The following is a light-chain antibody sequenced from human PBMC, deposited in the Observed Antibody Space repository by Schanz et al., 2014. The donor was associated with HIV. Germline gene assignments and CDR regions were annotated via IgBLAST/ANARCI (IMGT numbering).Light chain of an antibody. CDR3: SSHAGRSSFVV. CDR1: SSDVGGYNY. V-gene: IGLV2-14*03. Sequence: QSALTQPASVSGSPGQSIAISCTGTSSDVGGYNYVSWYQQHPNKAPKLIIYDVNNRPSGVSNRFSGSKSGNTASLTISGLQAEDEADYYCSSHAGRSSFVVFGGGTKFTVL. J-gene: IGLJ2*01. CDR2: DVN.